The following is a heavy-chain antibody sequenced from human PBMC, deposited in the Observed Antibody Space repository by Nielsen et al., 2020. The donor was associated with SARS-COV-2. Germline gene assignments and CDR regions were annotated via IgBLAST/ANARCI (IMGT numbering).Heavy chain of an antibody. J-gene: IGHJ4*02. CDR1: GFTFSDYA. CDR3: VRGGYAYGDLPDY. Sequence: GESLKISCAASGFTFSDYAMAWVRQAPGKGLEWVSVIKTNGGITYYADSVKGRCTISRDDAKKLVFLQLDSLRVDDTARYYCVRGGYAYGDLPDYWGQGTLVSVSS. V-gene: IGHV3-23*01. CDR2: IKTNGGIT. D-gene: IGHD4-17*01.